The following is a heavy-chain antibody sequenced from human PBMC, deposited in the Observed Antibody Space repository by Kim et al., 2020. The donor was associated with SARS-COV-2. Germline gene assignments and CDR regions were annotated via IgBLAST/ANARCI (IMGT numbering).Heavy chain of an antibody. CDR3: ARLRFDSGWYEDY. CDR2: ITDSGAGT. V-gene: IGHV3-23*01. J-gene: IGHJ4*02. CDR1: GFTFSTYA. Sequence: GGSLRLSCAASGFTFSTYAMNWVRQAPGKGLEWVSAITDSGAGTYYADSVKGRFIISRDNSKNTLHLQMNSLRAEDTAIYYCARLRFDSGWYEDYWGQGTLVTVSS. D-gene: IGHD6-19*01.